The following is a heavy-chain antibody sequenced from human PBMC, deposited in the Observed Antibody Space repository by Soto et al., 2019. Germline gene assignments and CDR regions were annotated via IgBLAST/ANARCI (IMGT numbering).Heavy chain of an antibody. Sequence: EVQLLESGGGLVQPGGSLRLSCAASGFTFTSYAISWVRQASGQGLECVSGISGSGATTYYADSVKGRFTISRDDSKNTVYLHMTSLRAEDTAVYYCAKEGGYDYPEYFGMDVWGQGTTVTVSS. D-gene: IGHD5-12*01. CDR3: AKEGGYDYPEYFGMDV. CDR1: GFTFTSYA. CDR2: ISGSGATT. V-gene: IGHV3-23*01. J-gene: IGHJ6*02.